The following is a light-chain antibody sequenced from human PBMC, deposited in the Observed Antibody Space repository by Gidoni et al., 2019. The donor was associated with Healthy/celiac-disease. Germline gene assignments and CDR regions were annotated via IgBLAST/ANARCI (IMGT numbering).Light chain of an antibody. CDR2: EGS. J-gene: IGLJ2*01. CDR3: CSYAGSSYVV. Sequence: QSALTQPASVSGSPGQSITISCTGTSSDVGRYNLVSWYQQHPGKAPKLMLYEGSKRPSGVSNRFSGSKSGNTASLTISWLPAEDASDYYCCSYAGSSYVVFGGGTTLTVL. V-gene: IGLV2-23*01. CDR1: SSDVGRYNL.